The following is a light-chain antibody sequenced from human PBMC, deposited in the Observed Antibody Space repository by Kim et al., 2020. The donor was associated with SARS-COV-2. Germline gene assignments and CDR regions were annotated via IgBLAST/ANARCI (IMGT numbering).Light chain of an antibody. Sequence: SASVGVRVTITCRASQNIVSWLAWYQQKPGKAPKLLIYKASTLESGVSSRFSGSGSGTDFTLTISSLQSDDFATNYCQQYNSYSSYGQETRLEI. V-gene: IGKV1-5*03. CDR1: QNIVSW. J-gene: IGKJ5*01. CDR2: KAS. CDR3: QQYNSYSS.